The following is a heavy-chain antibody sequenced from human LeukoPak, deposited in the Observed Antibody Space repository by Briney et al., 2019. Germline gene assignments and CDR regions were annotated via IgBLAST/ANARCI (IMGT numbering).Heavy chain of an antibody. V-gene: IGHV3-11*01. J-gene: IGHJ6*03. CDR3: ARAAAGGWGSYYYYYMDV. Sequence: PGGSLRLSCAASGFTFSDYYMSWIRQAPGKGLEWVSYISSSGSTIYYADSVKGRFTISRDNAKNSLYLQMNSLRAEDTAVYYCARAAAGGWGSYYYYYMDVWGEGTTVTVSS. CDR2: ISSSGSTI. D-gene: IGHD6-13*01. CDR1: GFTFSDYY.